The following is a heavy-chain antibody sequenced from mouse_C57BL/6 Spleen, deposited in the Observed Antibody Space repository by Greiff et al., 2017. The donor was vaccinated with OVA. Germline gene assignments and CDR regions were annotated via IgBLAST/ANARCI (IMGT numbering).Heavy chain of an antibody. CDR1: GFNIKDDY. D-gene: IGHD2-4*01. V-gene: IGHV14-4*01. CDR2: IDPENGDT. CDR3: TVMITRVPMDY. Sequence: EVQLQQSGAELVRPGASVKLSCTASGFNIKDDYMHWVKQRPEQGLEWIGWIDPENGDTEYASKFQGKATITADTSSNTAYLQLSSLTSEDTAVYYCTVMITRVPMDYWGQGTSVTVSS. J-gene: IGHJ4*01.